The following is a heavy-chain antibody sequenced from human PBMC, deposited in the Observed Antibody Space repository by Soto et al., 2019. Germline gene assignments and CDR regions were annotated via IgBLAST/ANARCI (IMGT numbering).Heavy chain of an antibody. Sequence: GGSLRLSCAASGFTFSSYGMHWVRQAPGKGLEWVAVIWYDGSNKYYADSVKGRFTISRDNSKNTPYLQMNSLRAEDTAVYYCAREDSSGYYVDYRGQGTLVTVSS. CDR1: GFTFSSYG. D-gene: IGHD3-22*01. V-gene: IGHV3-33*01. CDR2: IWYDGSNK. CDR3: AREDSSGYYVDY. J-gene: IGHJ4*02.